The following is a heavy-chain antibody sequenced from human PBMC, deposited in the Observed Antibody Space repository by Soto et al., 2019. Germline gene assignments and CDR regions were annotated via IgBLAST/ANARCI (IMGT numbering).Heavy chain of an antibody. CDR3: ARDFNSIFDDFADMRWNFDP. CDR1: GGSINNYY. J-gene: IGHJ5*02. CDR2: VFTTGTT. Sequence: SETLSLTCSVTGGSINNYYWSWARQSAGKGLEWIGRVFTTGTTDYNPSLKGRVTIPVDTSKNQFSLSLRSVTAADTAIYYCARDFNSIFDDFADMRWNFDPWGQGTLVTVSS. V-gene: IGHV4-4*07. D-gene: IGHD3-3*02.